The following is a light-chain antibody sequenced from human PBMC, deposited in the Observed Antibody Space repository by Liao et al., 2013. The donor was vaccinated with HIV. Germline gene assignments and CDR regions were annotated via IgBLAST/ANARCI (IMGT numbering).Light chain of an antibody. CDR3: QAWDISIAV. V-gene: IGLV3-1*01. CDR1: KLGDNF. J-gene: IGLJ2*01. Sequence: SYELIQPPSVSVSPGQTASITCSGGKLGDNFAFWYQQRPGQSPILVIYQDDQRPSGIPERFSGSNSGNTATLTISGTQAMDEADYYCQAWDISIAVFGGGTKLTVL. CDR2: QDD.